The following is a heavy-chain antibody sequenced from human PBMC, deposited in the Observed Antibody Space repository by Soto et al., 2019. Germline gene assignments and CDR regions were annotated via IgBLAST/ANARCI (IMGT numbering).Heavy chain of an antibody. D-gene: IGHD3-22*01. CDR1: GFTFSSYA. CDR2: ISGSGGST. J-gene: IGHJ5*02. V-gene: IGHV3-23*01. Sequence: EVPLLESGGGLVQPGGSLRLSCAASGFTFSSYAMSWVRQAPGKGLEWVSAISGSGGSTYYADSVKGRFTISRDNSKNTLYLQMNSLRAEDTAVYYCAKDRSYYYDSSGPRGNWFDPWGQGTLVTVSS. CDR3: AKDRSYYYDSSGPRGNWFDP.